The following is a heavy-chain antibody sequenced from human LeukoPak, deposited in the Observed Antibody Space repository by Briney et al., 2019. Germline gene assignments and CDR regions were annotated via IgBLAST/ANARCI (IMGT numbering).Heavy chain of an antibody. CDR3: ASHDYYESSLGYYFGY. CDR2: IKTTGLTT. CDR1: GFDFSDYY. Sequence: GGSLRLSCAASGFDFSDYYMSWIRQAPGKGLEWISNIKTTGLTTYYTDSVKGRFTISRDNSKNTVYLQMNSLRAEDTAVYYCASHDYYESSLGYYFGYWGQGTLVTVSS. J-gene: IGHJ4*02. V-gene: IGHV3-11*01. D-gene: IGHD3-22*01.